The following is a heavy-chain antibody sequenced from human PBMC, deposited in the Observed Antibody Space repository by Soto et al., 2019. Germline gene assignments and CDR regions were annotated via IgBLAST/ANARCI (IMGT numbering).Heavy chain of an antibody. Sequence: SETMSLTCAVYGGSFRGYYWSWISQPPGKGLEWIGEINHSGSTNYNPPIKSRVNISVDTSKNQFSLKLSSVTAADTAVYYCARALLSRRNFDYWGQGTLVTVSS. CDR1: GGSFRGYY. V-gene: IGHV4-34*01. CDR2: INHSGST. J-gene: IGHJ4*02. CDR3: ARALLSRRNFDY.